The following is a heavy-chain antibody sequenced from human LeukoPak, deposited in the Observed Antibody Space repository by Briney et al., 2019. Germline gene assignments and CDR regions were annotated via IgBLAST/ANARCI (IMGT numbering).Heavy chain of an antibody. Sequence: GESLKISCRGSGYSFNTYWIGWVRQMPGKGLEWMGIIYPGDSDTTYSPSFRGQVTMSADKSINTAYLQWSSLKASDTAMYFCARRQGCSTSSCTPDSWGQGTLVTVSS. J-gene: IGHJ4*02. CDR1: GYSFNTYW. D-gene: IGHD2-2*01. CDR3: ARRQGCSTSSCTPDS. CDR2: IYPGDSDT. V-gene: IGHV5-51*01.